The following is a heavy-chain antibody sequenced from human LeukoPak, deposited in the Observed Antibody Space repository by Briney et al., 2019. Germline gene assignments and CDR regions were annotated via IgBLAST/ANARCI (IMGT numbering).Heavy chain of an antibody. J-gene: IGHJ3*02. D-gene: IGHD6-6*01. CDR3: ARGIEYSQDAFDI. CDR2: IIPIFGTA. Sequence: ASVKVSCKASGGTFSSYAISWVRQAPGQGLEWMGGIIPIFGTANYAQKFQGRVTITADESTSTAYMELSSLRSVDTAVYYCARGIEYSQDAFDIWGQGTMVTVSS. V-gene: IGHV1-69*13. CDR1: GGTFSSYA.